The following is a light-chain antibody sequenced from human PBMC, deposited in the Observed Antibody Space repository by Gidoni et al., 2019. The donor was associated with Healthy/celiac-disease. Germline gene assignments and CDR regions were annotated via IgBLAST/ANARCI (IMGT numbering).Light chain of an antibody. CDR1: SSNIGAGYD. V-gene: IGLV1-40*01. CDR3: QSYDSSLSGWRV. Sequence: QSVLTQPPSVSGAPGQRVTISCTWSSSNIGAGYDVHWYQQLPGTAPKLLIYGNSHPPSRVPYRFSGSKSCPSASLGITGLQAEDEADYYCQSYDSSLSGWRVFGGGTKLTVL. CDR2: GNS. J-gene: IGLJ2*01.